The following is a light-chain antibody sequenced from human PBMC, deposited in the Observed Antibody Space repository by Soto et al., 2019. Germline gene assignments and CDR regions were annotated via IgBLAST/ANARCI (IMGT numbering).Light chain of an antibody. Sequence: DIQVTQSPPTLSASVGDRVTITCRASQTISTWMAWYQQKPGKAPKLLVYDASTLQSGVASRFSGSGSGTEFTLTISSLQPEDFAVYYCQQYNNWPPLTFGQGTKVDIK. CDR3: QQYNNWPPLT. J-gene: IGKJ1*01. CDR2: DAS. CDR1: QTISTW. V-gene: IGKV1-5*01.